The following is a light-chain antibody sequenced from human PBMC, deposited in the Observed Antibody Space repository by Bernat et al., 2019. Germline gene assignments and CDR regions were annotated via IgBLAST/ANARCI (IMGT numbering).Light chain of an antibody. CDR2: AAS. J-gene: IGKJ5*01. CDR1: QGISSR. CDR3: QQGYSFPIT. Sequence: DIQMTQSPSSVSASIGDRVTITCRASQGISSRLAWYQQKLGKAPKLLISAASSLQSGVPSRFSGSGSGTDFILTISSLQPEDFATYDCQQGYSFPITFGQGTRLEIK. V-gene: IGKV1-12*01.